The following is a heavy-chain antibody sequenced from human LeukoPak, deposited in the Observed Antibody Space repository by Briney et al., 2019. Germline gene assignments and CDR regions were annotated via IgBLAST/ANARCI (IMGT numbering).Heavy chain of an antibody. V-gene: IGHV4-34*01. D-gene: IGHD5-18*01. J-gene: IGHJ4*02. CDR1: GGSFSGYY. CDR2: INHSGSI. Sequence: PSETLSLTCAVYGGSFSGYYWSWIRQPPGKGLEWIGEINHSGSINYNPSLKSRVTISVDTSKNQFSLKLSSVTAADTAVYYCARRGGYSYGFDYWGQGTLVTVSS. CDR3: ARRGGYSYGFDY.